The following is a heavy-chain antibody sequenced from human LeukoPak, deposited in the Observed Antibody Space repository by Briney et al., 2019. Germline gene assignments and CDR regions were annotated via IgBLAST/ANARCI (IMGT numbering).Heavy chain of an antibody. CDR2: ISGSGVSA. D-gene: IGHD6-19*01. Sequence: GGSLSLSCVASGFTFSAYVMAWVRQAPGKGLVWVSGISGSGVSAYYGDSVKGRFTISRDNPKNTVYLQMDSLRAEDTAVYYCAKRRSGSSGWFPFDSWGQGTLVTVSS. V-gene: IGHV3-23*01. CDR3: AKRRSGSSGWFPFDS. CDR1: GFTFSAYV. J-gene: IGHJ4*02.